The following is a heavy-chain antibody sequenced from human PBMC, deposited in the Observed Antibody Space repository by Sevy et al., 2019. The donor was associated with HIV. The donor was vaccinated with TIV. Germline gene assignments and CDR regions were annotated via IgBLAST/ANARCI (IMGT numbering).Heavy chain of an antibody. J-gene: IGHJ6*02. V-gene: IGHV3-30-3*01. Sequence: GGSLRLSCAASGFTFSSYAMHWVRQAPGKGLEWVAVISYDGSNKYYADSVKGRFTISRDNSKNTLYLQMNSLRAEDTAVYYCARDPAYCSGGSCCLGERYYYYGMDVWGQGTTVTVSS. CDR3: ARDPAYCSGGSCCLGERYYYYGMDV. CDR1: GFTFSSYA. D-gene: IGHD2-15*01. CDR2: ISYDGSNK.